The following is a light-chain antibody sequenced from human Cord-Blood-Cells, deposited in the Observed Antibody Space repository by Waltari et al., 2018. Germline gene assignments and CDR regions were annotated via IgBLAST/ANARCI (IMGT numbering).Light chain of an antibody. CDR3: QQYYSTPYS. J-gene: IGKJ2*03. CDR1: LSVLYSSNNKNY. V-gene: IGKV4-1*01. Sequence: DIVMTQSPGSLAVSLGERATINCKSSLSVLYSSNNKNYLAWYQQKPGQPPKLLIYCASTRESGVPDRFSGSGSGTDFTLTISSLQAEDVAVYYCQQYYSTPYSFGQGTKLEIK. CDR2: CAS.